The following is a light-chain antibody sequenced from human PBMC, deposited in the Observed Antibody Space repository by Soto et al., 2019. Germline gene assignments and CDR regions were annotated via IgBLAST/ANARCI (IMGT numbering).Light chain of an antibody. CDR1: SSDVGGYNY. J-gene: IGLJ1*01. CDR3: SSYATSNTRQIV. Sequence: QSVLTQPASVSGSSGQSITISCTGTSSDVGGYNYVSWYQQHPGKAPKFMIYDVSNRPSGVSNRFSGSKSGNTASLTISGLQAEDEADYYCSSYATSNTRQIVFGTGTK. V-gene: IGLV2-14*01. CDR2: DVS.